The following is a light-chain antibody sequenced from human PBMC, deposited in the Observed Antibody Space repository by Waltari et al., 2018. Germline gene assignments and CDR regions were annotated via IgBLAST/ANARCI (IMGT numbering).Light chain of an antibody. CDR3: TSYAGSNILV. CDR2: EVS. CDR1: SSDFGGHNF. Sequence: QSALTQPHSASGSPGQSVTLSCTGTSSDFGGHNFVPWYQQHPGKVPKLMIHEVSKRPSGVPDRFSGSKSGDTASLTVSGLQAEDEADYYCTSYAGSNILVFGGGTKLTVL. J-gene: IGLJ2*01. V-gene: IGLV2-8*01.